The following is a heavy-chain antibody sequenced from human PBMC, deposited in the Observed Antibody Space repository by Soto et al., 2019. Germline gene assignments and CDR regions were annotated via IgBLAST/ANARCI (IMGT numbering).Heavy chain of an antibody. CDR1: GFIFSDYA. Sequence: QVQLVDSGGGVVQPERSLRLSCRASGFIFSDYAIHWVRQAPGRGLEWVAVLIADGYFQYYADSVKGRFTISSDKSNNTVYLHMSSLRVDDTAVYYWAREWGRSYYYGMDVWGQGTTVSVSS. CDR2: LIADGYFQ. V-gene: IGHV3-30-3*01. D-gene: IGHD3-10*01. CDR3: AREWGRSYYYGMDV. J-gene: IGHJ6*02.